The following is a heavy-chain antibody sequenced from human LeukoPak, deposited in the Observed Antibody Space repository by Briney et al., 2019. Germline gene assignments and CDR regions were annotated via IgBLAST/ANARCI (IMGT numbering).Heavy chain of an antibody. CDR1: GITLSLYS. J-gene: IGHJ4*02. Sequence: PGGSRRLSCVASGITLSLYSMNWVRQAPGKGLEWVSYISTGSTTIYYADSVKGRFTISRDNSKNTLYVQVNSLGTEDTAAYYCAKGSYYDSSGSFYFDYWGQGTLVTVSS. V-gene: IGHV3-48*01. CDR3: AKGSYYDSSGSFYFDY. CDR2: ISTGSTTI. D-gene: IGHD3-22*01.